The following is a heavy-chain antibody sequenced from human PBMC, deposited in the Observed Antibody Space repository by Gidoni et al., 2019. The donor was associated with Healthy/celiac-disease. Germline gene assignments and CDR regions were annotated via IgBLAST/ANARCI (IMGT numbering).Heavy chain of an antibody. D-gene: IGHD6-13*01. J-gene: IGHJ5*02. V-gene: IGHV4-31*03. CDR2: IYYSGST. CDR3: ARVVRLAAAGRAAVGEYNWFDP. CDR1: GGSISSGGYY. Sequence: QVQLQESGPGLVKPSQTLSLTCTVSGGSISSGGYYWSWIRQHPGKGLEWIGYIYYSGSTYYNPSLKSRVTISVDTSKNQFSLKLSSVTAADTAVYYCARVVRLAAAGRAAVGEYNWFDPWGQGTLVTVSS.